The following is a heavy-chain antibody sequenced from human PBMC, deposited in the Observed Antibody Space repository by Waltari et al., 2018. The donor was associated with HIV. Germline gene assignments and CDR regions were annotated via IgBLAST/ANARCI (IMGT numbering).Heavy chain of an antibody. D-gene: IGHD3-10*01. CDR3: ARESEGYYASGTGNWFDP. V-gene: IGHV3-74*01. CDR2: ITRDGSST. J-gene: IGHJ5*02. Sequence: EVQLVESGGGLVQPGGSLRLSCAASGFTFSSYWMHWVRQAPGKGLVWVSRITRDGSSTSYADSVKGRFTISRDNAKNTLYLQMNSLRAEDTAVYYCARESEGYYASGTGNWFDPWGQGTLVTVSS. CDR1: GFTFSSYW.